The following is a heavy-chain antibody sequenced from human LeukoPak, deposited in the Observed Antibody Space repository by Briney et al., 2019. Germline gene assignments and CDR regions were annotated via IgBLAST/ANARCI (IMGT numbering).Heavy chain of an antibody. V-gene: IGHV4-59*01. J-gene: IGHJ4*02. CDR1: GGSISSYY. Sequence: SETLSLTCTVSGGSISSYYWSWIRQPPGKGLEWIGYIYYSGSTNYNPSLKSRVTISVDTSKNQFSLKLSSVTAADTAVYYCARGALFDYWGQGALVTVSS. CDR2: IYYSGST. CDR3: ARGALFDY.